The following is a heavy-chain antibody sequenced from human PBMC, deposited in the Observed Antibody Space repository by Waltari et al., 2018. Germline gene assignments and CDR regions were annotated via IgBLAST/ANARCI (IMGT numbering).Heavy chain of an antibody. CDR2: INHAGYT. Sequence: QLQLQQWGAGVLQPSETLSLTCAVYGGSLSSYYWAWIRKPPGEGLEWIGEINHAGYTNYNPSLRSRVTLLVDTSKSQFSLKLNSVTAADTAVYYCVRLEDCTGPGGNCYSGDSFAMDVWGQGTTVTVSS. CDR3: VRLEDCTGPGGNCYSGDSFAMDV. CDR1: GGSLSSYY. D-gene: IGHD2-8*02. J-gene: IGHJ6*02. V-gene: IGHV4-34*02.